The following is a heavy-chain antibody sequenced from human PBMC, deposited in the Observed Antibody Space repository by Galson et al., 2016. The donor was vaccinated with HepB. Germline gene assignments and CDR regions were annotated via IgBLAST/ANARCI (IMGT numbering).Heavy chain of an antibody. D-gene: IGHD3-3*01. J-gene: IGHJ4*03. CDR1: GFPFSSYA. V-gene: IGHV3-64D*06. CDR2: ITIYGGRT. Sequence: SLRLSCAASGFPFSSYAMYWVRQAPGKGLEFVSAITIYGGRTHYADSVKGRFTISRDDSKNTLNLQMSRLRTEDPAVYYCVRGRVNDFWSGYTERATHYFDSWGQGTLVTVSS. CDR3: VRGRVNDFWSGYTERATHYFDS.